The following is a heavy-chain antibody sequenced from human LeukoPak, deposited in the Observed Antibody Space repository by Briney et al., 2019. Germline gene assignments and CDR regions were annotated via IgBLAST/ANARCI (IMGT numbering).Heavy chain of an antibody. CDR3: ARVRGLGVITPYLDY. J-gene: IGHJ4*02. D-gene: IGHD3-16*02. CDR1: GGSITSDH. V-gene: IGHV4-59*08. CDR2: ISYRGIT. Sequence: PSETLSLTCTVSGGSITSDHWSWIRQPPGKGLEWIGCISYRGITNYNPSLKSRITISVDTSKNHFSLKLSSVTAADTAVYYCARVRGLGVITPYLDYWGQGTLVTVSS.